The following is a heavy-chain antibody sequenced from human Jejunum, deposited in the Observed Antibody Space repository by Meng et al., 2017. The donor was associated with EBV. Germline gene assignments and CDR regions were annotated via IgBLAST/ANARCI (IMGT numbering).Heavy chain of an antibody. D-gene: IGHD2-15*01. CDR3: ARVRCSGGSCFYFDY. J-gene: IGHJ4*02. Sequence: QVQLQESVPGLVNPSGXLSLPCAVSGGSITSSDWGTWVRQPPGEGLEWIGEIYHDGSSNYSPSLKSRVTILLDKSENHFSLKLNSVTAADTAVYYCARVRCSGGSCFYFDYWGQGALVTVSS. CDR1: GGSITSSDW. V-gene: IGHV4-4*02. CDR2: IYHDGSS.